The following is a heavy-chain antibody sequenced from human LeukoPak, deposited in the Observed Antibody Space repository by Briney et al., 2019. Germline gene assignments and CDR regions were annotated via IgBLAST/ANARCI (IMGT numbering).Heavy chain of an antibody. CDR1: GYRFTGYN. CDR3: ARDQYNVIDS. Sequence: ASVKVSCKASGYRFTGYNIDWVRQAPGQRPEWMGRINAENGDTKYSQKFQGRVTITRDTFASTSDMELSSLRSEDTAVYYCARDQYNVIDSWGQGTLVTVSS. V-gene: IGHV1-3*01. CDR2: INAENGDT. D-gene: IGHD1-14*01. J-gene: IGHJ4*02.